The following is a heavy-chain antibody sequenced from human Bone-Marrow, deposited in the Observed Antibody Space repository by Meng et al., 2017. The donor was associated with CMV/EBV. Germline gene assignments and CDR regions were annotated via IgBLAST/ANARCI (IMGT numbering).Heavy chain of an antibody. CDR3: ATGLSIPTYYYYGMDV. Sequence: ASVKVSCKVSGYTLTELSMHWVRQAPGKGLEWMGGFDPEDGETIYAQKFQGRVTMTEDTSTDTAYMELSSLRSEDTAVYYCATGLSIPTYYYYGMDVWGQGTTVNVAS. CDR1: GYTLTELS. CDR2: FDPEDGET. D-gene: IGHD2-21*01. J-gene: IGHJ6*02. V-gene: IGHV1-24*01.